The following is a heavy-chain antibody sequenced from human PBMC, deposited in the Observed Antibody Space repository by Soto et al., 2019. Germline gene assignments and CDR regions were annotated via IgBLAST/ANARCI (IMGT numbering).Heavy chain of an antibody. D-gene: IGHD2-8*01. CDR3: ARGLYPGGNYYGMDV. Sequence: ASVKVSCKASGYTFTGYYMHWVRQAPGQGLEWMGWINPNSGGTNYAQKFQGWVTMTRDTSISTAYMELSRLRSDDTAVYYCARGLYPGGNYYGMDVWGQGTTVNV. J-gene: IGHJ6*02. CDR1: GYTFTGYY. V-gene: IGHV1-2*04. CDR2: INPNSGGT.